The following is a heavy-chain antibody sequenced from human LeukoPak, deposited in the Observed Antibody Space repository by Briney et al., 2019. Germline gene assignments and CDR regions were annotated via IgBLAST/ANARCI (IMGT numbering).Heavy chain of an antibody. Sequence: PSETLSLTCTVSGGSISSSSYYWGWIRQPPGKGLEWIGEINHSGSTNYNPSLKSRVTISVDTSKNQFSLKLSSVTAADTAVYYCARVMWELLYDAFDIWGQGTMVTVSS. V-gene: IGHV4-39*07. J-gene: IGHJ3*02. CDR1: GGSISSSSYY. CDR3: ARVMWELLYDAFDI. D-gene: IGHD1-26*01. CDR2: INHSGST.